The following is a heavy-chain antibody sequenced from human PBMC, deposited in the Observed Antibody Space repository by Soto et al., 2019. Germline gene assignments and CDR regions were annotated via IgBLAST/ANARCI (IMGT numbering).Heavy chain of an antibody. V-gene: IGHV3-53*01. CDR2: ISSGDNT. J-gene: IGHJ3*02. Sequence: GGSLRLSCASSVFTVIGNYMSWVRQAPGKGLEWVSVISSGDNTYYADSVKGRFTISRDNSKNTLYLQMNSLRAEDTAVYYCAREFGEAVAGTGAFDIWGQGTMVTVSS. D-gene: IGHD6-19*01. CDR3: AREFGEAVAGTGAFDI. CDR1: VFTVIGNY.